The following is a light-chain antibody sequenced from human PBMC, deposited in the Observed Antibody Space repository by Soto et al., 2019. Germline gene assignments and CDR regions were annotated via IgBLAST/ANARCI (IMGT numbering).Light chain of an antibody. J-gene: IGLJ1*01. CDR3: GTWDSSLSVYV. Sequence: SVLTQPPSASGTPGQRVTISCSGSSSNIGGNAVNWYQQLPGTTPKLLIYSNNQRPPGVPDRFSGSKSGTSATLGITGLQTGDEADYYCGTWDSSLSVYVFGTGTKVTVL. V-gene: IGLV1-44*01. CDR2: SNN. CDR1: SSNIGGNA.